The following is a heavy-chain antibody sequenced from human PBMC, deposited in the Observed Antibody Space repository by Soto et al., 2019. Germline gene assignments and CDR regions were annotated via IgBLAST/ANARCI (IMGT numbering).Heavy chain of an antibody. CDR3: AKKQHLEPRKDRFDS. CDR1: GFTFSSYA. Sequence: GGSLRLSCAASGFTFSSYAMSWVRQAPGKGLAWVSAIGSGRSTSYADSVKGRFTISRDNSKNTLYLQMNSLRAEDTAIYYCAKKQHLEPRKDRFDSWGQGTLVTVSS. V-gene: IGHV3-23*01. D-gene: IGHD2-21*01. CDR2: IGSGRST. J-gene: IGHJ4*02.